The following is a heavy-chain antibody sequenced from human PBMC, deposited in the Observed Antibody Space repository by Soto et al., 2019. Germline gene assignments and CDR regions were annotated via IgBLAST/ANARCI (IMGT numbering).Heavy chain of an antibody. CDR3: ARLFDYGDYEAFEI. Sequence: QVHLQESGPGLVKASETLSLTCTVSGGSMTSNNYYWGWVRQTPGKGLEYIGSIHYRGSTWYNKSLESRVAISVDTSKNNFSVRVNSVTAADTAIYFCARLFDYGDYEAFEIWGQGTMVTFSS. D-gene: IGHD4-17*01. CDR2: IHYRGST. J-gene: IGHJ3*02. V-gene: IGHV4-39*02. CDR1: GGSMTSNNYY.